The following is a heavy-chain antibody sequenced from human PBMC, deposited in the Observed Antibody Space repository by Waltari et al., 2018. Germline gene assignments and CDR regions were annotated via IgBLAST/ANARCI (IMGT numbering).Heavy chain of an antibody. D-gene: IGHD4-4*01. CDR2: ISYDGSNK. CDR3: AKDDNSNYPDYYYYYGMDV. Sequence: QVQLVESGGGVVQPGRSLRLSCAASGFTFSSYGMHWVRQAPGKGLEWLAVISYDGSNKYYADSVKGRFTISRDNSKNTLYLQMNSLRAEDTAVYYCAKDDNSNYPDYYYYYGMDVWGQGTTVTVSS. J-gene: IGHJ6*02. CDR1: GFTFSSYG. V-gene: IGHV3-30*18.